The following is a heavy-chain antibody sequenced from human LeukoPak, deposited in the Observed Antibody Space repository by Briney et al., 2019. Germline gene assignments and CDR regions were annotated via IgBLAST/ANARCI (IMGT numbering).Heavy chain of an antibody. CDR3: AKAGVATIKGDY. Sequence: PGGSLRLSCVASGFTFSNYAMTWVRQAPGKGLEWVSFISGSGGIRNYADSVKGRFTISRDNSKNTLSLQMNSLRAEDTAVYYCAKAGVATIKGDYWGQGTLVTVSS. CDR2: ISGSGGIR. D-gene: IGHD5-12*01. V-gene: IGHV3-23*01. CDR1: GFTFSNYA. J-gene: IGHJ4*02.